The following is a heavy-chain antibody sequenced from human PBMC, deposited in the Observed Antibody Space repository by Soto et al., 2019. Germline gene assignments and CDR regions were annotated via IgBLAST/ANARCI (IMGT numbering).Heavy chain of an antibody. CDR3: ARDKRDLRFLEWSYYFDY. D-gene: IGHD3-3*01. V-gene: IGHV3-30-3*01. Sequence: GGSLRLSCAASGFTFSSCSMHWVRQAPGKGLEWVALISYDGSNKYYADSVKGRFTISRDNSKNTLYLQMNSLRAEDTAVYYCARDKRDLRFLEWSYYFDYWGQGTLVTVSS. CDR2: ISYDGSNK. J-gene: IGHJ4*02. CDR1: GFTFSSCS.